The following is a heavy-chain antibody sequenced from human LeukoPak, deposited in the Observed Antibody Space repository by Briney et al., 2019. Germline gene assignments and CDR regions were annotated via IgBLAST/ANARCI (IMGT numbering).Heavy chain of an antibody. CDR1: GGSISSGSYY. Sequence: PSETLSLTCSVSGGSISSGSYYWNWIRQPAGKGLEWIGRIYKSGSTNYNPSLKSRVAISVDTSKNQFSLKLSSVTAADTAVYYCVRDRQLLAHWGQGTLVTVSS. D-gene: IGHD2-2*01. J-gene: IGHJ4*02. V-gene: IGHV4-61*02. CDR2: IYKSGST. CDR3: VRDRQLLAH.